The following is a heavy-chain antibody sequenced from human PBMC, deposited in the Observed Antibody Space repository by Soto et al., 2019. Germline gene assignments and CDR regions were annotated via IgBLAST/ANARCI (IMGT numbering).Heavy chain of an antibody. J-gene: IGHJ6*03. CDR3: TARRYCSSTSCYTKNSKYYYYYMEV. Sequence: GASVKVSCKASGYTFTSYYMHWVRQARGQRLEWIGWIVVGSGNTNYAQKFQERVTITRDMSTSTAYMELSSLKTEDTAVYYCTARRYCSSTSCYTKNSKYYYYYMEVWGKGTTVTVSS. V-gene: IGHV1-58*02. CDR1: GYTFTSYY. CDR2: IVVGSGNT. D-gene: IGHD2-2*02.